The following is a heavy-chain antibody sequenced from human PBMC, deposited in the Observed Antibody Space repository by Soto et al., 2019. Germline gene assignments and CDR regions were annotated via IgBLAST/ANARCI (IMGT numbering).Heavy chain of an antibody. D-gene: IGHD2-2*01. Sequence: SLPTLVSTTQALGLTCTFSGFSLTTSGVGVGWIRQPPGKALEWLALIYWNDDKRYSPSLRGRLTITKDTSKNQVVLAMTNMDPVDTATYYCAHHTITPATNWFDPWGLGTLVTVSS. CDR2: IYWNDDK. J-gene: IGHJ5*02. CDR1: GFSLTTSGVG. V-gene: IGHV2-5*01. CDR3: AHHTITPATNWFDP.